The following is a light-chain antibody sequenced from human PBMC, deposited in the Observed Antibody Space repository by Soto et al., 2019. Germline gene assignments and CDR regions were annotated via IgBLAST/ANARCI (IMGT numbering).Light chain of an antibody. CDR3: AVWDDSLNGWV. Sequence: QAVVTQAPSTSGTPGQRVTISCSGSSFNIGSNTVSWYQQVPGTAPKLLICNNDQRPSGVPDRFAGSKSGTSASLAIGGLQSEDEAEYYCAVWDDSLNGWVFGGGTQLTVL. CDR2: NND. V-gene: IGLV1-44*01. J-gene: IGLJ3*02. CDR1: SFNIGSNT.